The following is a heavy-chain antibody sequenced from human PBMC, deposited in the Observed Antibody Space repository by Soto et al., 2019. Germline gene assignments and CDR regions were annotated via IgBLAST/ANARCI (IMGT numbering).Heavy chain of an antibody. J-gene: IGHJ4*02. Sequence: EVQLLESGGGLVRPGGSLRLSCVASGFTFGSYAMTWVRQAPGKGLEWVSALTNSASTTYYADSVTGRFTISRDNSKNPLYLQMNNLRAEDTAVYYCAQDFGGRRPFHFWGQGTLVTVSS. CDR1: GFTFGSYA. CDR3: AQDFGGRRPFHF. CDR2: LTNSASTT. V-gene: IGHV3-23*01. D-gene: IGHD1-26*01.